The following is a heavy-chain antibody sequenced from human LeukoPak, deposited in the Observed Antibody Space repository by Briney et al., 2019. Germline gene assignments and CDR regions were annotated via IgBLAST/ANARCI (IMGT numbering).Heavy chain of an antibody. J-gene: IGHJ4*02. V-gene: IGHV3-7*01. Sequence: PGGSLRLSCSVSGFSFSTFWLSWARQAPGKGLEWVANIKPDGSGESYVDSVKGRFTISRDNAKNSLYLQMNSLRAEDTAVYYCARAGVNYDFWSGYGPFDYWGQGTLVTVSS. D-gene: IGHD3-3*01. CDR3: ARAGVNYDFWSGYGPFDY. CDR1: GFSFSTFW. CDR2: IKPDGSGE.